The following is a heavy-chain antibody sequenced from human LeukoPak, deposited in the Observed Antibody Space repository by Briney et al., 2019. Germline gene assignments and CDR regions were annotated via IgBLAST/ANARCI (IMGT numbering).Heavy chain of an antibody. CDR3: ARDGVGATHRMNDY. D-gene: IGHD1-26*01. V-gene: IGHV3-30*04. J-gene: IGHJ4*02. Sequence: PGRSLRLSCAASGFTFSNYAMHWVRQAPGKGLEWVAVISYDGSNKYYTDSVKGRFTISRDNSKNTLYLQMNSLRVEDTAVYYCARDGVGATHRMNDYWGQGTLVTVSS. CDR2: ISYDGSNK. CDR1: GFTFSNYA.